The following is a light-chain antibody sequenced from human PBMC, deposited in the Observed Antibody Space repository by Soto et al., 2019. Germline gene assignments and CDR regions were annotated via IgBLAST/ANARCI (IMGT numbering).Light chain of an antibody. J-gene: IGLJ1*01. CDR1: NSDVGSRNL. CDR3: CSYANSDSFV. V-gene: IGLV2-23*01. CDR2: EGS. Sequence: QSVLTQPASVSGSPGQSITISCTGTNSDVGSRNLVSWYQQHPGIAPKLIIYEGSRRPSGISHRFSGSRSDNTASLTISGLRAEDEADYYCCSYANSDSFVFGTGTKLTVL.